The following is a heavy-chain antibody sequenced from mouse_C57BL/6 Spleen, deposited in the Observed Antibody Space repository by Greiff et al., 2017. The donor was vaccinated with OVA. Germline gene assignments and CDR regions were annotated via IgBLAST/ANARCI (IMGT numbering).Heavy chain of an antibody. V-gene: IGHV1-53*01. CDR3: AREGSDGYYPYFDV. D-gene: IGHD2-3*01. CDR1: GYTFTSYW. CDR2: INPSDGGT. J-gene: IGHJ1*03. Sequence: VQLQQPGTELVKPGASVKLSCKASGYTFTSYWMHWVKQRPGQGLEWIGNINPSDGGTNYNEKFKSKATLTVDKSSSTAYMQLSSLTSEDSAVYYCAREGSDGYYPYFDVWGTGTTVTVSS.